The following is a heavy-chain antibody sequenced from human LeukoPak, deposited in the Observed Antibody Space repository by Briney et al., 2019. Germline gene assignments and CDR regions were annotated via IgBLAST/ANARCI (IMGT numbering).Heavy chain of an antibody. J-gene: IGHJ5*02. Sequence: PSETLSLTCTVSGGSFSSSYWSWVRQPPGKGLEWIAYIYYTGSTNCNPSLKGRVTISLDTSKNQFSLKLSSVTAADTAVYYCARGTSGSYYGVWFDPWGQGTLVTVSS. D-gene: IGHD1-26*01. CDR3: ARGTSGSYYGVWFDP. CDR2: IYYTGST. V-gene: IGHV4-59*01. CDR1: GGSFSSSY.